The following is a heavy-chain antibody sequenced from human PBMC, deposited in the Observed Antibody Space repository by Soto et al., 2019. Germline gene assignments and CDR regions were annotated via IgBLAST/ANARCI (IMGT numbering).Heavy chain of an antibody. CDR2: ISYDGSNK. J-gene: IGHJ4*02. D-gene: IGHD2-21*01. CDR3: ARGSTLGLRGYYFDY. V-gene: IGHV3-30-3*01. Sequence: GGSLRLSCAASGFTFSSYAMHWVRQAPGKGLEWVAVISYDGSNKYYADSVKGRFTISRDNSKNMLYLQMNSLRAEDTAVYYCARGSTLGLRGYYFDYWGQGTLVTVSS. CDR1: GFTFSSYA.